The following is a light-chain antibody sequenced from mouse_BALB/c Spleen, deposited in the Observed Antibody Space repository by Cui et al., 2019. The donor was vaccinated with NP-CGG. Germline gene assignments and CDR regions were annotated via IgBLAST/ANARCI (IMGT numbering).Light chain of an antibody. CDR1: TGAVTTSNY. V-gene: IGLV1*01. Sequence: AVVTQVPALTTSPGETVTLTCRSSTGAVTTSNYANWVQEKPDHLFTGLIGGTNNRAPGVPARFSGSLIGDKAALTITVAQTEDEAIYFCALWYSNHWVFGGGTKLTVL. CDR2: GTN. CDR3: ALWYSNHWV. J-gene: IGLJ1*01.